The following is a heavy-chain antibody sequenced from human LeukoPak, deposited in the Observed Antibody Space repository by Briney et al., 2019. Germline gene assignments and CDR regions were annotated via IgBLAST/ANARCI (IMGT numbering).Heavy chain of an antibody. CDR2: IFGSGGSA. CDR3: GKTTTGYSSGRNPAWPVDY. D-gene: IGHD6-19*01. J-gene: IGHJ4*01. V-gene: IGHV3-23*01. CDR1: GFTFSSYA. Sequence: PGGSLRLSCTASGFTFSSYAMYWVRQAPGKGLEWVSGIFGSGGSAHYADSVKGRFTISRDNSQNTVYLQMNSLRAEDTAVYYCGKTTTGYSSGRNPAWPVDYWGQEPWSPSPQ.